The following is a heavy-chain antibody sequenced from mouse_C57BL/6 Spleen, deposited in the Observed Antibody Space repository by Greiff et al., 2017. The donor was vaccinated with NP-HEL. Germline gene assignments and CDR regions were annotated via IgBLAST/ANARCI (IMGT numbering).Heavy chain of an antibody. CDR3: ARGDYSNSAWFAY. CDR2: IDPSDSET. Sequence: QVQLQQPGAELVRPGSSVKLSCKASGYTFTSYWMHWVKQRPIQGLEWIGNIDPSDSETHYNQKFKDKGTLNVDKSSSTAYMQLSSLTSEDSAVYYCARGDYSNSAWFAYWGQGTLVTVSA. J-gene: IGHJ3*01. V-gene: IGHV1-52*01. CDR1: GYTFTSYW. D-gene: IGHD2-5*01.